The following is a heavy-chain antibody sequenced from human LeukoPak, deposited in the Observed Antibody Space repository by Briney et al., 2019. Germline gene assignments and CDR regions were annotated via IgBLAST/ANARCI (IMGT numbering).Heavy chain of an antibody. J-gene: IGHJ3*02. CDR1: GFTFDDYA. Sequence: TGRSLRLSCAASGFTFDDYAMHWVRQAPGKGLEWVSGINWNGGSTGYADSVKGRFTISRDNAKNSLYLQMNSLRAEDTALYHCARALEWELQSTGAFDIWGQGTMVTVSS. CDR3: ARALEWELQSTGAFDI. V-gene: IGHV3-20*01. D-gene: IGHD1-26*01. CDR2: INWNGGST.